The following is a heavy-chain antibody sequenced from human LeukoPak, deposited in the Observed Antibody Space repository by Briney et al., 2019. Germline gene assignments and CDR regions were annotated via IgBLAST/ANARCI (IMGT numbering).Heavy chain of an antibody. V-gene: IGHV4-38-2*02. Sequence: ASETLSLTCTVSGYSISSGYYWGWIRQPPGKGLEWIGSIYYSGSTYYNPSLKSRVTISVDTSKNQFSLKLSSVTAADTAVYYCARLLAASRRIRYCSGGSCYFPYYYYYMDVWGKGTTVTISS. CDR3: ARLLAASRRIRYCSGGSCYFPYYYYYMDV. J-gene: IGHJ6*03. D-gene: IGHD2-15*01. CDR2: IYYSGST. CDR1: GYSISSGYY.